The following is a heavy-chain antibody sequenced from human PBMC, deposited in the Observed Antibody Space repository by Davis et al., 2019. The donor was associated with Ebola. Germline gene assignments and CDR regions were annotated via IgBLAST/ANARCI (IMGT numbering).Heavy chain of an antibody. D-gene: IGHD3-10*01. CDR2: ISSNGGST. Sequence: PGGSLRLSCAASGFTFSSYAMHWVRQAPGKGLEYVSAISSNGGSTYYADSVKGRFTISRDNSKNTLYLQMNSLRVEDTAVYYCAKGYYGSGSYNYWGQGTLVTVSS. J-gene: IGHJ4*02. V-gene: IGHV3-64*04. CDR3: AKGYYGSGSYNY. CDR1: GFTFSSYA.